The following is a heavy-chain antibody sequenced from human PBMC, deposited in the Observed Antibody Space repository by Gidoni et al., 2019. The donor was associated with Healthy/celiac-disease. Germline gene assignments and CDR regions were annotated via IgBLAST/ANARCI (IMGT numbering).Heavy chain of an antibody. V-gene: IGHV3-7*01. CDR2: IKQDGSEK. D-gene: IGHD3-10*01. J-gene: IGHJ3*02. Sequence: EVQLVESGGGLVQPGGSLRLSCAASGFTFSSYWMSWVRQAPGKGLEWVANIKQDGSEKYYVDSVKGRFTNSRDNAKNSLYLQMNSLRAEDTAVYYCAREGGEGGNHAFDIWGQGTMVTVSS. CDR3: AREGGEGGNHAFDI. CDR1: GFTFSSYW.